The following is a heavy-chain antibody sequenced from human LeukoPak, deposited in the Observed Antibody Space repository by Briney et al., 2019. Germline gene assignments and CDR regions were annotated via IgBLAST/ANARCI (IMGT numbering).Heavy chain of an antibody. D-gene: IGHD1-26*01. CDR3: ARVSVGATYFRAFDI. Sequence: ASVKVSCKAAGYTFTSHYMHWVRQAPGQGLEWMGIINPSGGSPSYAQKFQGRVTMTRDTSTSTVYMELSSLRSEDTAVYYCARVSVGATYFRAFDIWGQGTMVTVSS. CDR1: GYTFTSHY. V-gene: IGHV1-46*01. J-gene: IGHJ3*02. CDR2: INPSGGSP.